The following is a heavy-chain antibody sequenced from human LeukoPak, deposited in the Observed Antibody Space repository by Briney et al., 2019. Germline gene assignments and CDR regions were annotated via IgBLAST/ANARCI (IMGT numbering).Heavy chain of an antibody. J-gene: IGHJ3*02. Sequence: ASVKVSCKTSGYTFTGYYIHWMRQVAGQGLEWMGWMNPNSGNTGYAQKFQGRVTITRNTSISTAYMELSSLRSEDTAVYYCASVSSGSYEDAFDIWGQGTMVTVSS. V-gene: IGHV1-8*03. CDR3: ASVSSGSYEDAFDI. CDR1: GYTFTGYY. D-gene: IGHD1-26*01. CDR2: MNPNSGNT.